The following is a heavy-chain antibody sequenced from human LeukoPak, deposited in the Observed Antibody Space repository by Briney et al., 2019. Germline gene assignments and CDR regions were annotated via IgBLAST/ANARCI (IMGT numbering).Heavy chain of an antibody. Sequence: PGGSLRLSCVASGFAFSSLSMSWVRQAPGKGLEWVSYISSSGSTIYYADSVKGRFTISRDNAKNSLYLQMNSLRAEDTAVYYCARDSSTLGYYDSSGYSKRHFDYWGQGTLVTVSS. CDR1: GFAFSSLS. CDR2: ISSSGSTI. V-gene: IGHV3-48*03. J-gene: IGHJ4*02. CDR3: ARDSSTLGYYDSSGYSKRHFDY. D-gene: IGHD3-22*01.